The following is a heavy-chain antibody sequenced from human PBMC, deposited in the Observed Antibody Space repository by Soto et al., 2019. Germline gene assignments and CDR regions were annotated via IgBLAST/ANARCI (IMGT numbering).Heavy chain of an antibody. Sequence: GGSLRLSCAASGFTFSSYGMHWVRQAPGKGLEWVAVIWYDGSNKYYADSVEGRFTISRDNSKNTLYLQMNSLRAEGTAVYYCARDGIPDSVGPAAIIAYYYGMDVWGQGTTVTVAS. CDR3: ARDGIPDSVGPAAIIAYYYGMDV. J-gene: IGHJ6*02. CDR2: IWYDGSNK. CDR1: GFTFSSYG. D-gene: IGHD2-2*02. V-gene: IGHV3-33*01.